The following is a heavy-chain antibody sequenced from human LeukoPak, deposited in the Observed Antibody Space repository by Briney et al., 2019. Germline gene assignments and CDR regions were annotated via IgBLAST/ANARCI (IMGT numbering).Heavy chain of an antibody. V-gene: IGHV3-48*03. CDR3: ARDDGNWNYDY. J-gene: IGHJ4*02. CDR1: GFTFSSYE. CDR2: ISSSGSTI. D-gene: IGHD1-7*01. Sequence: PGGSLRLSCAASGFTFSSYEMNWVRQAPGKGLEWVSYISSSGSTIYYADSVKGRFTISRDNAKNSLYLQMNSLRAEDTAVYYCARDDGNWNYDYWGQGTLVTVSS.